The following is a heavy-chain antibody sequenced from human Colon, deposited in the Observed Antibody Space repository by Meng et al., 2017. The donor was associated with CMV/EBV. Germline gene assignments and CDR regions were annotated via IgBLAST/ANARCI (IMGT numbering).Heavy chain of an antibody. CDR2: INPNSGGT. Sequence: CEASAYPSTDYYLPWVRQAPGQGLEWMGWINPNSGGTNYAQKFEGRVTMTRDTSISTAYMEMRRLTSDDTAVYYCARDWLGFKVWFGPWGQGTLVTVSS. J-gene: IGHJ5*02. D-gene: IGHD3-3*01. CDR3: ARDWLGFKVWFGP. CDR1: AYPSTDYY. V-gene: IGHV1-2*02.